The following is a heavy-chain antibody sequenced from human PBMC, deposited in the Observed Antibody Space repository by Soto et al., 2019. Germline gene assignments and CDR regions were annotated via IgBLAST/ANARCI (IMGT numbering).Heavy chain of an antibody. CDR1: GVTFSGSA. D-gene: IGHD4-4*01. CDR2: IRRKDNSYAT. J-gene: IGHJ6*02. Sequence: PGGSLRLSCAASGVTFSGSAMHWVRQASGKGLEWVGRIRRKDNSYATEYAASVKGRFTISRDDSKDTAYLQMNSLKTEDTAVYYCTRHGLDSRHYYYYGMDVWGQGTTVTVSS. CDR3: TRHGLDSRHYYYYGMDV. V-gene: IGHV3-73*01.